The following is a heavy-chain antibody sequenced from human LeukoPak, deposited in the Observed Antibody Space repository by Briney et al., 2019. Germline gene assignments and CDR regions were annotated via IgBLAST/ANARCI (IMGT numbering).Heavy chain of an antibody. J-gene: IGHJ4*02. Sequence: GSLRLSCAASGFTFSSYAMSWVRQAPGKGLEWVSAISGSGGSTYYADSVKGRFTISRDNSKNTLYLQMNSLRAEDTALYYCARDLAVAGSDYWGQGTLVTVSS. CDR3: ARDLAVAGSDY. CDR2: ISGSGGST. CDR1: GFTFSSYA. D-gene: IGHD6-19*01. V-gene: IGHV3-23*01.